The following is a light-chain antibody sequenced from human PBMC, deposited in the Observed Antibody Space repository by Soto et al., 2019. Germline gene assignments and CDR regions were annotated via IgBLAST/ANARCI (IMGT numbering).Light chain of an antibody. J-gene: IGKJ1*01. V-gene: IGKV1-5*01. CDR1: QSIRHY. CDR2: GAS. Sequence: DIQMTQSPPTLSASVGDRVTIPCRASQSIRHYLAWYQQMPGKAPKLLIYGASTLQSGVPSRFSGSGSGTEFTLTISSLQPDDFGTYFCQHHNSYSQTFGQGTKVDIK. CDR3: QHHNSYSQT.